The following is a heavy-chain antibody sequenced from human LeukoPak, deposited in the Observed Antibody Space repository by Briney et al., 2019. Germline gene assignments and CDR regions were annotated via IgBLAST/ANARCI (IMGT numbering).Heavy chain of an antibody. CDR2: ISYDGSNK. J-gene: IGHJ4*02. V-gene: IGHV3-30*03. Sequence: GGSLRLSCAASGSTFSSYGMHWVRQAPGKGLEWVAVISYDGSNKYYADSVKGRFTISRDNSKNTLYLQMNSLRAEDTAVYYCARRVRGANDYWGQGTLVTVSS. D-gene: IGHD3-10*01. CDR3: ARRVRGANDY. CDR1: GSTFSSYG.